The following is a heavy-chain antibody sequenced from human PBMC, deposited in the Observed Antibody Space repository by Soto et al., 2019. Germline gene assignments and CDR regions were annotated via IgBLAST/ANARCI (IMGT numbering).Heavy chain of an antibody. J-gene: IGHJ4*02. Sequence: QVQLQESGPGLVRPSGTVSLTCAVSGVSISSDNWWRWVRQPPGKALEWIGAIHHSGSTNYNPSLKSRVTMSVVPSKDLFSLTLNSVTAADTAFYYCARDQGSHPGDWGQGTLVSVSS. V-gene: IGHV4-4*02. CDR3: ARDQGSHPGD. CDR1: GVSISSDNW. CDR2: IHHSGST. D-gene: IGHD6-13*01.